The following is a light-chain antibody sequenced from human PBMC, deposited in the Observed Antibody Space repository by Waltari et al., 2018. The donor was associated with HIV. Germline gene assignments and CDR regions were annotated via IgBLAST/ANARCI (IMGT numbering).Light chain of an antibody. V-gene: IGLV2-14*03. CDR3: CSYTTSGTWV. CDR2: DVN. Sequence: QSALTQPASVSGSPGPSITVSCSGTQNDLGYYNSVSWFQHHADKPPQLIIFDVNKRPSGVSDRFSASKSGRTASLTIFGLQPDDEGDYFCCSYTTSGTWVFGGGTRVTVL. CDR1: QNDLGYYNS. J-gene: IGLJ3*02.